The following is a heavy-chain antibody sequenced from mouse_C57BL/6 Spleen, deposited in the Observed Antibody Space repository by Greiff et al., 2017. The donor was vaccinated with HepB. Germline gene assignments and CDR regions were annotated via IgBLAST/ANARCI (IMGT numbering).Heavy chain of an antibody. J-gene: IGHJ4*01. Sequence: QVQLQQPGAELVRPGSSVKLSCKASGYTFTSYWLHWVKPRPIQGLEWIGNIDPSDSETHYNQKFKDKATLTVDKSSSTGYMQLSSLTSEDSAVYNSARSIEYYGSSYDYEAMDYWGQGTSVTVAA. D-gene: IGHD1-1*01. CDR1: GYTFTSYW. CDR3: ARSIEYYGSSYDYEAMDY. V-gene: IGHV1-52*01. CDR2: IDPSDSET.